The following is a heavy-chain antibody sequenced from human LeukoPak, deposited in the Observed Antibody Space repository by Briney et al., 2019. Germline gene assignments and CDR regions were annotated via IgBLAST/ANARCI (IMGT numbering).Heavy chain of an antibody. CDR2: IYYSGST. CDR3: ARELALVINY. Sequence: SETLSLTCTVSGGSISSSSYYWGWIRQPPGKGLEWIGSIYYSGSTYYNPSLKSRVTISVDTSKNQFSLKLSSVTAADTAVYYCARELALVINYWGQGTLVTVSS. D-gene: IGHD3-9*01. J-gene: IGHJ4*02. V-gene: IGHV4-39*02. CDR1: GGSISSSSYY.